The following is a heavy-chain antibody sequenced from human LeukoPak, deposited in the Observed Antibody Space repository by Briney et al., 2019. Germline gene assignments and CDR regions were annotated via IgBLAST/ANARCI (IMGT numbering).Heavy chain of an antibody. J-gene: IGHJ4*02. V-gene: IGHV1-46*01. D-gene: IGHD3-10*01. CDR3: ARAPPPLYTGSGTEDY. Sequence: GASVKVSCKASGYTFTSYYMHWVRQAPGQGLEWMGIINPSGGSTSYAQKFQGRVTMTRDTSTSTVYMGLSSLRSEDTAVYYCARAPPPLYTGSGTEDYWGQGTLVTVSS. CDR1: GYTFTSYY. CDR2: INPSGGST.